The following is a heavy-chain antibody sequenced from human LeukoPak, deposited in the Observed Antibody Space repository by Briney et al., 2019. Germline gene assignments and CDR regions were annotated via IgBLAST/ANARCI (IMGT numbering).Heavy chain of an antibody. D-gene: IGHD6-13*01. V-gene: IGHV1-18*03. CDR3: ATGIGGSSWYFDY. Sequence: VASVKVSCMASGYTSTSYGISWVRQAPGQGLEWMGWISAYNGNTNYAQKLQGRVTMTTDTSTSTAYMELRSLRSEDMAVYYCATGIGGSSWYFDYWGQGTLVTVSS. J-gene: IGHJ4*02. CDR1: GYTSTSYG. CDR2: ISAYNGNT.